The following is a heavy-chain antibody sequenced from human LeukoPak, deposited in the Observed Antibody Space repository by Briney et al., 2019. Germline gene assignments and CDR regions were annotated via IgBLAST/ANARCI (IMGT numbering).Heavy chain of an antibody. J-gene: IGHJ4*02. CDR3: AREVAWDSSPLALDY. D-gene: IGHD3-22*01. CDR2: IIPILGIA. Sequence: SVKVSCKASGGTFSSYAISWVRQAPGQGLEWMGRIIPILGIANYAQKFQGRVTITADKSTSTAYMELSSLRSEDTAVYYCAREVAWDSSPLALDYWGQGSLVTVTS. CDR1: GGTFSSYA. V-gene: IGHV1-69*04.